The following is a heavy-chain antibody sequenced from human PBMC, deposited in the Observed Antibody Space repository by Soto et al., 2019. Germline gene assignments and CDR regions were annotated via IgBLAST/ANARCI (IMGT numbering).Heavy chain of an antibody. J-gene: IGHJ4*02. D-gene: IGHD3-10*01. CDR1: GDTFNFYT. CDR2: TIPMLGMS. Sequence: QVQLVQSGAELKKPGSSVRVSCKASGDTFNFYTINWVRQAPGLGLEWMGRTIPMLGMSNYALKFQGRLSITADKSTSTAYMDLRSLKPEDTAMYYCATSYGSGSQAFDFWGQGALVTVS. CDR3: ATSYGSGSQAFDF. V-gene: IGHV1-69*02.